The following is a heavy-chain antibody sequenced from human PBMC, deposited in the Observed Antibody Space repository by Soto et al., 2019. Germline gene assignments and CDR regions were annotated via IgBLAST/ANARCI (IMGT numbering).Heavy chain of an antibody. CDR1: GFTFSSYS. Sequence: EMQLVESGGGLVKPGGSLRLSCAASGFTFSSYSMNWVRQAPGKGLEWVSSISSSSSYIYYADSVKGRFTISRDNAKNSLYLQMNSLRAEDTAVYYCARDLPGYRYGYGLSYWGQETLVTVSS. CDR2: ISSSSSYI. CDR3: ARDLPGYRYGYGLSY. V-gene: IGHV3-21*01. D-gene: IGHD5-18*01. J-gene: IGHJ4*02.